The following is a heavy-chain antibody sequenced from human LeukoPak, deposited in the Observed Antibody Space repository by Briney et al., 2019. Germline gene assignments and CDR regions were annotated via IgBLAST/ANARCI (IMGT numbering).Heavy chain of an antibody. Sequence: GGSLRLSCVASGFPLSNYAMSWVRQVPGKGLEWVSATSSSDDGTYYADSVKGRFTISRDNSKNTLYLQMNSLRAEDTAVYYCAKDPFGIKTHYFDYWGQGTLVTVSS. CDR2: TSSSDDGT. CDR1: GFPLSNYA. CDR3: AKDPFGIKTHYFDY. J-gene: IGHJ4*02. D-gene: IGHD3-10*01. V-gene: IGHV3-23*01.